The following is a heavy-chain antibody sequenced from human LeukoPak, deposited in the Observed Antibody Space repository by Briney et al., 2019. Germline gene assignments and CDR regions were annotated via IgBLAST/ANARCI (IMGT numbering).Heavy chain of an antibody. Sequence: SETLSLTCAVYGGSFSGYYWSWIRQPPGKGLEWIGEINHSGSTNYNPSLKSRVTISVDTSKNQFSLKLSSVTAADTAVYYCARGFRGSGWYWGLRYWGQGTLVTVSS. CDR3: ARGFRGSGWYWGLRY. D-gene: IGHD6-19*01. CDR1: GGSFSGYY. V-gene: IGHV4-34*01. J-gene: IGHJ4*02. CDR2: INHSGST.